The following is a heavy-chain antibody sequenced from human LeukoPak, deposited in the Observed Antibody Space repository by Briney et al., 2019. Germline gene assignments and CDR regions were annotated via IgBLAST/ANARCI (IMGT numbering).Heavy chain of an antibody. V-gene: IGHV4-34*01. J-gene: IGHJ6*03. CDR1: GGSFSGYY. Sequence: SETLSLTCAVYGGSFSGYYWSWIRQPPGKGLEWIGEINHSGSTNYNPSLKSRVTISVDTSKNQFSLKLSSVTAADTAVYYCARRVSLIVVVPAAPMDVWGKGTTVTVSS. CDR3: ARRVSLIVVVPAAPMDV. CDR2: INHSGST. D-gene: IGHD2-2*01.